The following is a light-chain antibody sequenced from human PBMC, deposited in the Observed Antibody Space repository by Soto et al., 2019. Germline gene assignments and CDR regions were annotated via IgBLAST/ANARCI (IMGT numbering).Light chain of an antibody. CDR1: SSDVGGYNY. Sequence: QSALTQPRSVSGSPGQSVTISCTGTSSDVGGYNYVSWYQQSPGKAPKLMIYDVSKRPSGVPDRFSGSKSGNTASLTISGLQAEDEADYYCCSYAGSYTVVFGGGTKVTVL. V-gene: IGLV2-11*01. CDR2: DVS. J-gene: IGLJ3*02. CDR3: CSYAGSYTVV.